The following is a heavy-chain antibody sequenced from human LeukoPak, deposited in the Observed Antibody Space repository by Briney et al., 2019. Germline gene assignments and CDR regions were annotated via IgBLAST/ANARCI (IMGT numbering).Heavy chain of an antibody. Sequence: GGSLRLSCAASGFTFSSYSMNWVRQAPGKGLEWVSYISSSSSTIYYADSVKGRFTISRDNAKNSLYLRMNSLRAEDTAVYYCACIAAAGFDYWGQGTLVTVSS. D-gene: IGHD6-13*01. CDR2: ISSSSSTI. J-gene: IGHJ4*02. V-gene: IGHV3-48*01. CDR1: GFTFSSYS. CDR3: ACIAAAGFDY.